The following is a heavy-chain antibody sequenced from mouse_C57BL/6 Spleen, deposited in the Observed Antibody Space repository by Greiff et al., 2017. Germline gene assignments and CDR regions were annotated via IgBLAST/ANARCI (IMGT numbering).Heavy chain of an antibody. Sequence: MPGQGLEWIGEIDPSDSYTNYNQKFKGKSTLTVDKSSSTAYMQLSSLTSEDSAVYYCARQGYYYGRYFDVWGTGTTVTVAS. CDR2: IDPSDSYT. D-gene: IGHD1-1*01. J-gene: IGHJ1*03. V-gene: IGHV1-69*01. CDR3: ARQGYYYGRYFDV.